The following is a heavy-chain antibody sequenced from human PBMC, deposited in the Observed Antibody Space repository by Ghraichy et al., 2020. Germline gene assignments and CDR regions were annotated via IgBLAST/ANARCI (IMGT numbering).Heavy chain of an antibody. V-gene: IGHV4-61*02. CDR1: GGSIIHGGYY. J-gene: IGHJ3*01. CDR2: ITDTGRT. CDR3: ASTNELRGTPEAFDV. Sequence: SETLSLTCVVSGGSIIHGGYYWTWIRQPAGKGLEWIGRITDTGRTKYSLSLESRVTMSTDRSKNQFSLRLSSLTAADTAMYYCASTNELRGTPEAFDVWGPGTMVTVSS. D-gene: IGHD2-15*01.